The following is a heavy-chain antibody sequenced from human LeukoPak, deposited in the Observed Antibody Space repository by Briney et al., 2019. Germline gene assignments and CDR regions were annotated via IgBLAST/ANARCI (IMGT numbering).Heavy chain of an antibody. CDR1: GFTFSSYS. V-gene: IGHV3-21*01. J-gene: IGHJ4*02. Sequence: GGSLRLSCAASGFTFSSYSMNWVRQAPGKGLEWVSSISSSSYIYYADSVKGRFTISRDNAKNSLYLQMNSLRAEDTAVYYCARDPCGSGEFDYWGQGTLVTVSS. CDR3: ARDPCGSGEFDY. D-gene: IGHD3-10*01. CDR2: ISSSSYI.